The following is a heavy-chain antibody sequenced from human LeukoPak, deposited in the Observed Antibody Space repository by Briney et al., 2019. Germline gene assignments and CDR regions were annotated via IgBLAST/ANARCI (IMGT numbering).Heavy chain of an antibody. Sequence: GGSLRLSCAASGFTFSNAWMSWVRQAPGKGLEWVGRMKSKTDGGTTDYAAPVKGRFTISRDDSKNMLYLQMNSLKTEDTAVYYCTRSGYPFDYWGQGTLVTVSS. J-gene: IGHJ4*02. CDR3: TRSGYPFDY. CDR2: MKSKTDGGTT. V-gene: IGHV3-15*01. D-gene: IGHD5-12*01. CDR1: GFTFSNAW.